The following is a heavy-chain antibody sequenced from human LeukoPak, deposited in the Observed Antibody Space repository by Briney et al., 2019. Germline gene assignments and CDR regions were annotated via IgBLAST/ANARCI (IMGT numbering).Heavy chain of an antibody. D-gene: IGHD3-3*01. J-gene: IGHJ4*02. CDR2: IWYDGSNK. CDR3: ARGPHFGVVTVDY. CDR1: GFTFSSYG. V-gene: IGHV3-33*01. Sequence: GGSLRLSCAASGFTFSSYGMHWVRQAPGKGLEWVAVIWYDGSNKYYADSVKGQFTISRDNSKNTLYLQMNSLRAEDTAVYYCARGPHFGVVTVDYWGQGTLVTVSS.